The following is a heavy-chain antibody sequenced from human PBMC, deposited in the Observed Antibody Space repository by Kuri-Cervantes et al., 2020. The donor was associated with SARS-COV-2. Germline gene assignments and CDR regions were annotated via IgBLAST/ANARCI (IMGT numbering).Heavy chain of an antibody. J-gene: IGHJ6*03. Sequence: GSLRLSCAVYGGSFSGYYWSWIRQPPGKGLEWIGEINHSGSTNYNPSLKSRVTISVDTSKNQFSLKLSSVTAADTAVYYCARHFAGRQLVVYYYYYYMDVWGKGTTVTVSS. CDR2: INHSGST. V-gene: IGHV4-34*01. CDR3: ARHFAGRQLVVYYYYYYMDV. CDR1: GGSFSGYY. D-gene: IGHD6-13*01.